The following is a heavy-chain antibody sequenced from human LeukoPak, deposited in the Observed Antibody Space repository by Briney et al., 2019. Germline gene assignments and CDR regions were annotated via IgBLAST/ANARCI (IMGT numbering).Heavy chain of an antibody. Sequence: GGSLRLSCAASGFTFSSYGMHWVRQAPGKGLEWVAVVSYDGSGENYADSVNGRFTISRDNPKNTLYLQMNSLRAEDTAVFYCARDGVGTAFDLWGQGTMVTVSS. D-gene: IGHD1-26*01. J-gene: IGHJ3*01. V-gene: IGHV3-30*03. CDR3: ARDGVGTAFDL. CDR1: GFTFSSYG. CDR2: VSYDGSGE.